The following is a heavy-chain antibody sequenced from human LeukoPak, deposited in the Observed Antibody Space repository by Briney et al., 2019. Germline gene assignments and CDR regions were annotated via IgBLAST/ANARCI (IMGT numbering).Heavy chain of an antibody. Sequence: GGSLRLSCAASGFTFSSYAMSWVRQAPGKGLEWVSGISGSGGNTHYADSVKGRFTISRDNSKNTLYLQMNSLRAEDTAVYYCAREGQLVSYFDYWGQGTLVTVSS. CDR3: AREGQLVSYFDY. D-gene: IGHD6-6*01. CDR2: ISGSGGNT. V-gene: IGHV3-23*01. CDR1: GFTFSSYA. J-gene: IGHJ4*02.